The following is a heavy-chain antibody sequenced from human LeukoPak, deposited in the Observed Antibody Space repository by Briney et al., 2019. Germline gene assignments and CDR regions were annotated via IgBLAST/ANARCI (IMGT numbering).Heavy chain of an antibody. Sequence: PGGSLRLSCAASGFTFSNAWMSWVRQAPGKGLEWVGRIKSKTDGGTTDYAAPVKGRFTISRDDSKNTLYLQMNSLKTEDTAVYYCTTDLWFGELLSSYYYGMDVWGQGTTVTVSS. V-gene: IGHV3-15*01. D-gene: IGHD3-10*01. J-gene: IGHJ6*02. CDR2: IKSKTDGGTT. CDR3: TTDLWFGELLSSYYYGMDV. CDR1: GFTFSNAW.